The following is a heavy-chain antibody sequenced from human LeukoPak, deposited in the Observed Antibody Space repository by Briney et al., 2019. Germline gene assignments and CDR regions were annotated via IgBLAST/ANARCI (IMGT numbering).Heavy chain of an antibody. CDR2: FGTRSTSV. J-gene: IGHJ4*02. Sequence: GGSLRLSCTASGFTFSGYSMNWIRQAPGKGLEWVSSFGTRSTSVYHAGSVKGRFAISRDNAKNSLYLQMNNLRAEDTAVYYCARDVGYFRFDYWGQGTLVTVSS. CDR1: GFTFSGYS. CDR3: ARDVGYFRFDY. V-gene: IGHV3-21*01. D-gene: IGHD5-18*01.